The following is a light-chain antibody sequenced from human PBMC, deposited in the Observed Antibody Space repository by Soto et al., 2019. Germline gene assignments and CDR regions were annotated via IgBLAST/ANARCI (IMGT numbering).Light chain of an antibody. V-gene: IGKV3-15*01. Sequence: EILMTLSPSTLSVSPGERATVSCRASQSVSSNLAWYQQKPGQAPRLLIYGASPRATGIPARFSGSGSGTDFTLTISSLQPEDFATYYCQQSYSTSWTFGQGTKVDI. CDR1: QSVSSN. J-gene: IGKJ1*01. CDR2: GAS. CDR3: QQSYSTSWT.